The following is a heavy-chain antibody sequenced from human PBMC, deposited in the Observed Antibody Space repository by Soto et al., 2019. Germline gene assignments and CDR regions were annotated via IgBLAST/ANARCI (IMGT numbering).Heavy chain of an antibody. J-gene: IGHJ4*02. Sequence: GGSLRLSCAASGFTFSSYGMHWVRQAPGKGLEWVAVIWYDGSNKYYADSVKGRFTISRDNSKNTLYLQMNSLRAEDTAVYYCARDFGVSDYEDYWGQGTLVTVSS. D-gene: IGHD5-12*01. CDR3: ARDFGVSDYEDY. CDR2: IWYDGSNK. V-gene: IGHV3-33*01. CDR1: GFTFSSYG.